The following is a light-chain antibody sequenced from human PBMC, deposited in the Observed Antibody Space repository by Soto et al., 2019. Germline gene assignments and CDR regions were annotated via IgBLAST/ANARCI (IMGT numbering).Light chain of an antibody. CDR1: QNIRSR. CDR3: QQCHAYSLT. V-gene: IGKV1-5*03. J-gene: IGKJ4*01. CDR2: ESS. Sequence: DIQMTQSPSTLSASVGGGGTITCRASQNIRSRLAWYQQKPGEAPRLLIYESSILESGVPSRFSGRGSGTEFTLTITSLQPDDFATYYCQQCHAYSLTFGGGTKVDIK.